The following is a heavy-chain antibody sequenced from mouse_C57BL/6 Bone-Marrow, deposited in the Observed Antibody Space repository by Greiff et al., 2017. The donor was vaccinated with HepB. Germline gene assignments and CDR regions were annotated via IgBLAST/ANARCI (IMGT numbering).Heavy chain of an antibody. V-gene: IGHV1-81*01. CDR3: ARSIYYYGSNFSWFAY. Sequence: QVQLKQSGAELARPGASVKLSCKASGYTFTSYGISWVKQRTGQGLEWIGEIYPRSGNTYYNEKFKGKATLTADKSSSTAYMELRSLTSEDSAVYFCARSIYYYGSNFSWFAYWGQETLVTVSA. CDR2: IYPRSGNT. D-gene: IGHD1-1*01. J-gene: IGHJ3*01. CDR1: GYTFTSYG.